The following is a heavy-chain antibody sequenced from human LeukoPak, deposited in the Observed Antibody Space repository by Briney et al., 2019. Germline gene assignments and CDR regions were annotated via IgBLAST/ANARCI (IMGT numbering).Heavy chain of an antibody. V-gene: IGHV3-21*01. CDR1: GFTFSDQS. CDR2: ISSNSLHI. CDR3: VGPDSQFDC. Sequence: GGSLRHSCAASGFTFSDQSMNWVRQAPGKGLEWVSPISSNSLHIFYVDSVKGRFTISRDNAKNSLYLQMNNLRAEDTAVYYCVGPDSQFDCWGQGTLVTVSS. D-gene: IGHD3-10*01. J-gene: IGHJ4*02.